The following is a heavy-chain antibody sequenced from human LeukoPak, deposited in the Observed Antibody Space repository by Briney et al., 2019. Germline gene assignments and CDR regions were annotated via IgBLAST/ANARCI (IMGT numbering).Heavy chain of an antibody. CDR3: ARRYFDS. Sequence: KGLEWVANIKQDGSEKYYVDSVKGRFTISRDNAKNALYLQMNSLRAEDTAVYYCARRYFDSWGQGTLVTVSS. CDR2: IKQDGSEK. V-gene: IGHV3-7*03. J-gene: IGHJ4*02.